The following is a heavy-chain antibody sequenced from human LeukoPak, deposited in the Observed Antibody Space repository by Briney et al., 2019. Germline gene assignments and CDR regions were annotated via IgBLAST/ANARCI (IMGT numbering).Heavy chain of an antibody. Sequence: GASVKVSCKASGYTFTGYYMHWVRQAPGQGLEWMGWINPNSGGTNYAQKFQGRVTMTRDTSISTAYMELSSLRSEDTAVYYCARDSYDILTADIGRFDYWGQGTLVTVSS. CDR1: GYTFTGYY. CDR3: ARDSYDILTADIGRFDY. CDR2: INPNSGGT. J-gene: IGHJ4*02. D-gene: IGHD3-9*01. V-gene: IGHV1-2*02.